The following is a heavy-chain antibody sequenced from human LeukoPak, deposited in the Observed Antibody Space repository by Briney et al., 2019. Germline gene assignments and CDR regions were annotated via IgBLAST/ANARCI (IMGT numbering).Heavy chain of an antibody. Sequence: SETLSLTCTVSGGSISGNFYWVWIRQPPGKGLEWIASIYYSGSTYYNPSLKSRVTISVDTSKNQFSLKLRSVTAADTAVYYCARDKTRMWEYNWFDPWGQGTLVTVSS. CDR2: IYYSGST. V-gene: IGHV4-39*07. CDR1: GGSISGNFY. CDR3: ARDKTRMWEYNWFDP. J-gene: IGHJ5*02. D-gene: IGHD1-26*01.